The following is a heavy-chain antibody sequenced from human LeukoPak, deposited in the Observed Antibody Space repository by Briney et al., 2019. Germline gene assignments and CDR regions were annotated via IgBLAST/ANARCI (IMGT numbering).Heavy chain of an antibody. J-gene: IGHJ4*02. Sequence: ASETLSLTCTVSGGSISSNSYYWGWIRQPPGKGLEWIRSIYYSGSTYYNPSLKSRVTISLDTSKNHFSLKLSSLTAADTAVFYCAKYQMYTMEDHWGQGTLVTVSS. CDR2: IYYSGST. CDR1: GGSISSNSYY. D-gene: IGHD1-1*01. CDR3: AKYQMYTMEDH. V-gene: IGHV4-39*02.